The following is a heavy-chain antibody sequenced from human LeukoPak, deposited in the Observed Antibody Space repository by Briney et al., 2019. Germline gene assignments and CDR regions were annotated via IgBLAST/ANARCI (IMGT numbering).Heavy chain of an antibody. CDR2: ISYDGSNK. J-gene: IGHJ6*02. V-gene: IGHV3-30*04. Sequence: GGSLRLSCAASGFTFSSYAMHWVRQAPGKGLEWVAVISYDGSNKYYADSVKGRFTISRDNSKNTLYLQMNSLRAEDTAVYYCARSVGLDYYYGMDVWGQGTTVTVSS. CDR3: ARSVGLDYYYGMDV. CDR1: GFTFSSYA. D-gene: IGHD4-23*01.